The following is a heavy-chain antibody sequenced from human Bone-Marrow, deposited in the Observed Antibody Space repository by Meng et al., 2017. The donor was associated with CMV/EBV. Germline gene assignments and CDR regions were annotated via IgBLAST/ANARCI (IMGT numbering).Heavy chain of an antibody. V-gene: IGHV1-69*02. D-gene: IGHD3-10*01. CDR1: GGTFSSYT. J-gene: IGHJ4*02. Sequence: SVKVSCKASGGTFSSYTISWVRQAPGQGLEWMGRIIPILGIANYAQKFQGRVTINADKSTSTAYMELSSLRSEDTAVYYCARGYGSGSYLHFDYWGQGTLVTVSS. CDR3: ARGYGSGSYLHFDY. CDR2: IIPILGIA.